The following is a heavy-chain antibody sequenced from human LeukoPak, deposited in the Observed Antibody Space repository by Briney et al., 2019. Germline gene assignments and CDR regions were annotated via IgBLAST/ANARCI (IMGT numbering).Heavy chain of an antibody. CDR1: GFSFSSYA. Sequence: GGSLRLSCAASGFSFSSYAMSWVRQAPEKGLEWVSSICASASGTYYAGSVKGRFTISRDNSKNTLDLQMNNLRAEDTAVYYCAKAGGGSCHSSLDFWGQGTLVTVSS. D-gene: IGHD2-15*01. V-gene: IGHV3-23*01. J-gene: IGHJ4*02. CDR3: AKAGGGSCHSSLDF. CDR2: ICASASGT.